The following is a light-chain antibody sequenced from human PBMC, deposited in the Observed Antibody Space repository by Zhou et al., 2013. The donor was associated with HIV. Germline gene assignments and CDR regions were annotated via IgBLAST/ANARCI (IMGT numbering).Light chain of an antibody. CDR2: GAS. Sequence: EIVLTQSPTTLSLSPGERATLSCRASQTISTNYLAWYQQKPGQAPRLLIYGASNRVSGIPDRFSGGGSGTDFTLTISRLEPEDFAVFYCQQYSRSPLTFGGGTKVEIK. CDR1: QTISTNY. J-gene: IGKJ4*01. CDR3: QQYSRSPLT. V-gene: IGKV3-20*01.